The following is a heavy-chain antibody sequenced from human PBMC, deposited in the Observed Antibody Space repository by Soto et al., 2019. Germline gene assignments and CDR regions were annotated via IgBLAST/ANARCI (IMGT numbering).Heavy chain of an antibody. D-gene: IGHD6-13*01. CDR1: GFTFTSSS. J-gene: IGHJ6*02. Sequence: SVKVSCKASGFTFTSSSVQWVRQARGQRLEWIGWIVVGSGNTNYAQKFPERVTITRDMSTSTAYMELSSLRSEDTAVYYCAADRDSSSPHGMDVWGQGTTVTVSS. CDR2: IVVGSGNT. CDR3: AADRDSSSPHGMDV. V-gene: IGHV1-58*01.